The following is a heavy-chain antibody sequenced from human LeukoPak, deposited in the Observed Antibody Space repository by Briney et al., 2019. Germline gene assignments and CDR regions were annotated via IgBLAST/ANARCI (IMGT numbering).Heavy chain of an antibody. CDR3: ARRTSAAGMGFDY. CDR1: GYTFSSYY. V-gene: IGHV1-46*01. CDR2: INPSGGST. Sequence: GASVKVSCTASGYTFSSYYMHWVRQAPGQGLEWMGIINPSGGSTNYAQKFQGRITMTRDTSTSTVYMELSSLRSEDTAVYYCARRTSAAGMGFDYWGQGTLVTVSS. J-gene: IGHJ4*02. D-gene: IGHD6-13*01.